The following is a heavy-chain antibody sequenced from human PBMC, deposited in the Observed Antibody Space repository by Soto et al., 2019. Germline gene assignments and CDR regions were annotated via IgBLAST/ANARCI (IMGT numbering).Heavy chain of an antibody. CDR2: IYHAGSV. CDR1: GYSIASGYY. V-gene: IGHV4-38-2*01. Sequence: PSETLSLTCAVSGYSIASGYYWAWIRQSPGKGLEWIGSIYHAGSVYYNPSLNSRVAVSLGTSKNHFSLKLTSVTAADTAVYYCARTFDYYGMDVWGQGTTVTVSS. J-gene: IGHJ6*02. CDR3: ARTFDYYGMDV.